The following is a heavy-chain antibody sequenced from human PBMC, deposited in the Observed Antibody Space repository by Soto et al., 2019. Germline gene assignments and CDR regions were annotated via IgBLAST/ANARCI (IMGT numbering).Heavy chain of an antibody. Sequence: ASVKVSWNASGYTFTSCGINWVRQATGQGLEWMGWMNPNSGNTGYAQKFQGRVPMTRKTSISTAYMELSSRRSEDKAVYYCARDDDLTGTNYYYGMDVWGK. CDR3: ARDDDLTGTNYYYGMDV. V-gene: IGHV1-8*01. J-gene: IGHJ6*04. CDR1: GYTFTSCG. D-gene: IGHD1-7*01. CDR2: MNPNSGNT.